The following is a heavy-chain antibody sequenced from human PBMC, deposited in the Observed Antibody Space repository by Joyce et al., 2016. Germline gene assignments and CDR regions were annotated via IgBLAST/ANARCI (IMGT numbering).Heavy chain of an antibody. Sequence: QVQLVQSGSELKKPGASVKVSCMASGYTFTNYAINWVRQSPGQGLEWMGWINTNTGNPTYAQGFTGRFVFSLDTSVTTAYLQISSLKTADSSVYYCAVLGASAGSGFDYWGQGTLVTVSS. CDR2: INTNTGNP. J-gene: IGHJ4*02. V-gene: IGHV7-4-1*02. D-gene: IGHD6-13*01. CDR3: AVLGASAGSGFDY. CDR1: GYTFTNYA.